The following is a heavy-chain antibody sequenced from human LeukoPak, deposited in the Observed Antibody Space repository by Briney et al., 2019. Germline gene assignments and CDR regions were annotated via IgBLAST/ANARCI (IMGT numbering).Heavy chain of an antibody. J-gene: IGHJ3*02. Sequence: SETLSLTXTVSGGSISSSSYYWGWIRQPPGKGLEWIGSIYYSGSTYYNPSLKSRVTISVDTSKNQFSLKLSSVTAADTAVYYCARHGSDYYDSSVGTFDIWGPGTMVTVSS. CDR3: ARHGSDYYDSSVGTFDI. CDR1: GGSISSSSYY. D-gene: IGHD3-22*01. V-gene: IGHV4-39*01. CDR2: IYYSGST.